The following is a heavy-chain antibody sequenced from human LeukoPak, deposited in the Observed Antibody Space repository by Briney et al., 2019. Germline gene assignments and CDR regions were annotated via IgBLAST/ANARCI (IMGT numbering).Heavy chain of an antibody. V-gene: IGHV1-58*01. Sequence: GTSVTVSCTASGFTFTSSAVQWVRQARGQRLEWIGWIVVGSGNTNYAQKFQERVTITRDMSTSTAYMELSSLRSEDTAVYYCAAVFYDSSGYYARIFDYWGQGTLVTVSS. CDR2: IVVGSGNT. D-gene: IGHD3-22*01. CDR1: GFTFTSSA. J-gene: IGHJ4*02. CDR3: AAVFYDSSGYYARIFDY.